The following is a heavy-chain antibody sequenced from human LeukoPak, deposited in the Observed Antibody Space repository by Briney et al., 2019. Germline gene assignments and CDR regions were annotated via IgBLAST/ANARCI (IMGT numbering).Heavy chain of an antibody. CDR1: GGSFSGYY. V-gene: IGHV4-34*01. CDR3: VRARRTVTASFDY. CDR2: INHSGST. Sequence: PSETLSLTCAVYGGSFSGYYWSWLRQPPGKGLEWIGEINHSGSTNYNPSLKSRVTISVDTSKDQFSLKLSSVTAADTAVYYCVRARRTVTASFDYWGQGTLVTVSS. J-gene: IGHJ4*02. D-gene: IGHD2-21*02.